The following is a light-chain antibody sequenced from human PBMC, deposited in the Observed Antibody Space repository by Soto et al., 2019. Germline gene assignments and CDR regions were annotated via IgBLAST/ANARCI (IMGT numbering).Light chain of an antibody. J-gene: IGLJ2*01. V-gene: IGLV2-8*01. CDR1: SSDVGGYNY. CDR2: DVY. Sequence: QSALTQPASVSGSPGQSITISCTGTSSDVGGYNYVSWFQQHPGKAPKLKIYDVYKRPSGVPDRFSGSKSGNTASLTVSGLQAEDEADYYCSSYAVNNKVVFGGGTKLTVL. CDR3: SSYAVNNKVV.